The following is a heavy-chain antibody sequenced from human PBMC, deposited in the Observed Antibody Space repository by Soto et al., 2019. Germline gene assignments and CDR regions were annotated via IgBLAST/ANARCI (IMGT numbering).Heavy chain of an antibody. CDR1: GFTFNNYW. D-gene: IGHD2-15*01. CDR3: ARAPDCGGGSCYSGHRYYGMDV. CDR2: INTDGSWT. J-gene: IGHJ6*02. V-gene: IGHV3-74*01. Sequence: EVQLVESGGGLVQPGGSLRLSCEASGFTFNNYWVHWVRQPPGKGLVWVSRINTDGSWTNYADSVKGRFTMSRDNVKNTLYLQMNSLRDEDTAVYYCARAPDCGGGSCYSGHRYYGMDVWGQGATVTVSS.